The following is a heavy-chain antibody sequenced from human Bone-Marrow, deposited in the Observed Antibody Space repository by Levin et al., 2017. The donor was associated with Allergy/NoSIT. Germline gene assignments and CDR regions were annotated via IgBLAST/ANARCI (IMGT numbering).Heavy chain of an antibody. V-gene: IGHV4-59*01. J-gene: IGHJ4*01. Sequence: PSETLSLTCTVSAGSISGYYWSWVRQSPGKQLEWIGYISYSGSTDYNPSLKGRVTFSLDTSNNQFSLRLDSVTAADTAVYYCARNRYDYGDYFDYWGHGTRVTVSS. CDR2: ISYSGST. D-gene: IGHD4-17*01. CDR3: ARNRYDYGDYFDY. CDR1: AGSISGYY.